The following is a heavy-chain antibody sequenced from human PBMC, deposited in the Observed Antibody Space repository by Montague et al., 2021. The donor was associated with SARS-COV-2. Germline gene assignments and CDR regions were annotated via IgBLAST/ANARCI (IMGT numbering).Heavy chain of an antibody. Sequence: SETLSLTCTVSGGPISSYYWSWIRQPPGKGLEWIGYIYYSGSTNYNPSLKSRVTISVDTSKNQFSLKLSSVTAADTAVYYCARAGSGSYWFYYYYGMDVWGQGTTVTVSS. CDR3: ARAGSGSYWFYYYYGMDV. V-gene: IGHV4-59*08. CDR2: IYYSGST. D-gene: IGHD3-10*01. J-gene: IGHJ6*02. CDR1: GGPISSYY.